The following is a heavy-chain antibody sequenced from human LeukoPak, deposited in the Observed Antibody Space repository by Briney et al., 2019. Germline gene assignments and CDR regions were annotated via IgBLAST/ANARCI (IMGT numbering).Heavy chain of an antibody. CDR2: IYYSGST. V-gene: IGHV4-59*08. Sequence: SETLSFTGTVSGGSISSYYWSWIGQPPGKGLEWIGYIYYSGSTNYNPSLKSRVTISVDTSKNQFSLKLSSVTAADTAVYYCARQRYSSFDYWGQGTLVTVSS. J-gene: IGHJ4*02. CDR3: ARQRYSSFDY. D-gene: IGHD6-19*01. CDR1: GGSISSYY.